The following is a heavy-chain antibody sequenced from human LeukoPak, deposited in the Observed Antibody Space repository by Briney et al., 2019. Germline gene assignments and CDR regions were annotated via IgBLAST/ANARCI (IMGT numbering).Heavy chain of an antibody. CDR3: ARAVVGDAIDY. J-gene: IGHJ4*02. D-gene: IGHD2-21*02. CDR2: INHSGST. Sequence: ESSETLSLTCAVYGGSFSGYYWNWIRQPPGKGLEWIGEINHSGSTNYNPSLKSRVTISVDTSKNQFSLKLSSVTAADTAVYYCARAVVGDAIDYWGQGTLVTVSS. V-gene: IGHV4-34*01. CDR1: GGSFSGYY.